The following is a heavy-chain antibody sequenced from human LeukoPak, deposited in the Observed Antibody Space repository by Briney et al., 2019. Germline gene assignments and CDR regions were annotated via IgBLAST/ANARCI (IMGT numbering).Heavy chain of an antibody. Sequence: GRSLRLSCAASGFTFSSYAMHWVRQAPGKGLEWVAVISYDGSNKYYADSVKGRFTISRDNSKNTLYLQMNSLRAEDTAVYYCARDELTGGDYFDYWGQGTLVTASS. CDR3: ARDELTGGDYFDY. CDR2: ISYDGSNK. J-gene: IGHJ4*02. V-gene: IGHV3-30-3*01. CDR1: GFTFSSYA. D-gene: IGHD7-27*01.